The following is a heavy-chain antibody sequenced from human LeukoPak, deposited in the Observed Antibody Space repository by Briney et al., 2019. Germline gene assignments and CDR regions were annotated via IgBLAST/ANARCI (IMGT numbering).Heavy chain of an antibody. CDR1: GFTFSSYA. V-gene: IGHV3-23*01. CDR3: ARGSLTRLLWFGELLDY. J-gene: IGHJ4*02. Sequence: GGSLRLSCAASGFTFSSYAMSWVRQAPGKGLEWVSAISGSGGSTYYADSVKGRFTISRDNSKNTLYLQMNSLRAEDTAVYYCARGSLTRLLWFGELLDYWGQGTLVTVSS. D-gene: IGHD3-10*01. CDR2: ISGSGGST.